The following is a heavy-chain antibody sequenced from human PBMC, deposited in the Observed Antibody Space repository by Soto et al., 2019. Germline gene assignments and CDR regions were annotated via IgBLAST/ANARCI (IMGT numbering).Heavy chain of an antibody. Sequence: PSETLSLTCTVSGGSFSSGGYSWSWIRQPPGKGLEWIGYIYHSVSTYYNPSLKSRVTISVDTSKNQFSLKLSSVTAADTAVYYCATSYDSSGYRGKENWFDPWGQGTLVTVSS. D-gene: IGHD3-22*01. J-gene: IGHJ5*02. CDR2: IYHSVST. CDR1: GGSFSSGGYS. V-gene: IGHV4-30-2*01. CDR3: ATSYDSSGYRGKENWFDP.